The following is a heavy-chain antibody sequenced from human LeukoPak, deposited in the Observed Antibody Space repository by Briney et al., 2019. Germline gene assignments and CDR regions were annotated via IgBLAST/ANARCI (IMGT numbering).Heavy chain of an antibody. V-gene: IGHV4-59*01. J-gene: IGHJ4*02. CDR3: ARMRRSDFDY. Sequence: PSETLSLTCTVSGGSISSYYWSWIRQPPGKGLEWIGYIYCSGSTNYNPSLKSRVTISVDTSKNQFSLKLSSVTAADTAVYYCARMRRSDFDYWGQGTLVTVSS. CDR1: GGSISSYY. CDR2: IYCSGST.